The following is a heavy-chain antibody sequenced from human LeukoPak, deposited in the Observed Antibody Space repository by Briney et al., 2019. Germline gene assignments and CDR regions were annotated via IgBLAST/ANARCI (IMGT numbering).Heavy chain of an antibody. J-gene: IGHJ6*04. CDR1: GFTFSSYS. D-gene: IGHD4-17*01. CDR3: ATYGDYAPYYYGMDV. CDR2: ISSSSSYI. V-gene: IGHV3-21*01. Sequence: GGSLRLSCAASGFTFSSYSMNWVRQAPGKGLEWASSISSSSSYIYYADSVKGRFTISRDNAKNSLYLQMNSLRAEDTAVYYCATYGDYAPYYYGMDVWGKGTTVTVSS.